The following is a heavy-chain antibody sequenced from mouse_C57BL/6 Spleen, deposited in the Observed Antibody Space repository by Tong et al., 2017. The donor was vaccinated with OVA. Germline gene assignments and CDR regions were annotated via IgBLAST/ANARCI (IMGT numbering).Heavy chain of an antibody. CDR2: IYPGDGDT. V-gene: IGHV1-82*01. D-gene: IGHD1-1*01. J-gene: IGHJ2*01. CDR1: GYAFSSSW. CDR3: ATTVDHY. Sequence: VQLQESGPELVKPGASVKISCKASGYAFSSSWMNWVKQRPGKGLEWIGRIYPGDGDTNYNGKFKGKATLTADKSSSTAYMQLSSLTSEDSAVYFCATTVDHYWGQGTTLTVSS.